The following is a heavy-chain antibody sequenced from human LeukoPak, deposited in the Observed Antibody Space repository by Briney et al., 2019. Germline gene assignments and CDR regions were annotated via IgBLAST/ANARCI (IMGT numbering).Heavy chain of an antibody. CDR1: GFTISSNY. J-gene: IGHJ4*02. Sequence: GGSLRLSCAASGFTISSNYMSWVRQAPGKGLECVSVIYSGGSTHYADSVKGRFTISRDNSKNTLYLQMNSLRAEDTAVYYCARDRWFGESYFDYWGQGTLVTVSS. V-gene: IGHV3-66*01. CDR2: IYSGGST. CDR3: ARDRWFGESYFDY. D-gene: IGHD3-10*01.